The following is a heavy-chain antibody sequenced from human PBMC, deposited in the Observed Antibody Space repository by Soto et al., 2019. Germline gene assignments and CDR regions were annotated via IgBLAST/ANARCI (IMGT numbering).Heavy chain of an antibody. V-gene: IGHV4-38-2*02. Sequence: WETLSLTCAVSGYSISTGFNWAWIRQPPGKGLEWIGSIYHSGSTYHNLSLKSRVTIPSDASKNQISLKLRSVTAADTALYYCARDWGTGVYQLDSWGQGTLVTVAS. D-gene: IGHD2-2*01. CDR1: GYSISTGFN. CDR3: ARDWGTGVYQLDS. J-gene: IGHJ4*02. CDR2: IYHSGST.